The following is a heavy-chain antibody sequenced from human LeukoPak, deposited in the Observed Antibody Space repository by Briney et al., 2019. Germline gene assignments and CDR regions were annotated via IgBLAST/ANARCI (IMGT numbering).Heavy chain of an antibody. CDR2: FSDSGGRT. D-gene: IGHD3-22*01. J-gene: IGHJ4*02. CDR3: AKRGVVIRVILVGFHKEAYYFDS. V-gene: IGHV3-23*01. Sequence: PGGSLRLSCAVSGITLSNYGMSWFGRAPGKGLDGVAGFSDSGGRTTYADSVKGRFTISRDNPKNTLYLQMNSLRAEDTAVYFCAKRGVVIRVILVGFHKEAYYFDSWGQGALVTVSS. CDR1: GITLSNYG.